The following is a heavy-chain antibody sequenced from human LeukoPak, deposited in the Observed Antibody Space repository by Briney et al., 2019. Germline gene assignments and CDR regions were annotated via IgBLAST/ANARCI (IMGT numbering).Heavy chain of an antibody. Sequence: PSQTLSLTCTVSGGSISSDNYYWSWIRQPAGKGLEWIGRIYTSGSTNYNPSLKSRVTISVDTSKNQFSLRLSSVTAADTAVYYCARGGGDWVTYFDYWGQGTLVTVSS. CDR3: ARGGGDWVTYFDY. V-gene: IGHV4-61*02. CDR2: IYTSGST. D-gene: IGHD2-21*01. J-gene: IGHJ4*02. CDR1: GGSISSDNYY.